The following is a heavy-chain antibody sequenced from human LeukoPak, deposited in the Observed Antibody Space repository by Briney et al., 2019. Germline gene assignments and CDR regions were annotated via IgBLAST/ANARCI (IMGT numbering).Heavy chain of an antibody. CDR3: ALTYGSGSYRGYYYYYYMDV. CDR1: GGSFSGYY. J-gene: IGHJ6*03. CDR2: INHSGST. Sequence: SETLSLTCAVYGGSFSGYYWSWIRQPPGKGLEWIGEINHSGSTNYNPSLKSRVTISVDTSKNQFSLKLSSVTAADTAVYYCALTYGSGSYRGYYYYYYMDVWGKGTTVTVSS. D-gene: IGHD3-10*01. V-gene: IGHV4-34*01.